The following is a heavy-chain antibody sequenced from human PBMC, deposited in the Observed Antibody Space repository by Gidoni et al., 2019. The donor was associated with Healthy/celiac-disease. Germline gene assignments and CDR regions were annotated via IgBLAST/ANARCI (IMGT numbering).Heavy chain of an antibody. CDR2: IYHSGST. D-gene: IGHD3-9*01. J-gene: IGHJ4*02. Sequence: QVQLQESGPGLVKPSGTLSLTCAVSGGSISSSNWWSWVRQPPGKGLEWIGEIYHSGSTNYNPSLKSRVTISVDKSKNQFSLKLSSVTAADTAVYYCARGPSRSYYDILTGYYAEYYFDYWGQGTLVTVSS. V-gene: IGHV4-4*02. CDR1: GGSISSSNW. CDR3: ARGPSRSYYDILTGYYAEYYFDY.